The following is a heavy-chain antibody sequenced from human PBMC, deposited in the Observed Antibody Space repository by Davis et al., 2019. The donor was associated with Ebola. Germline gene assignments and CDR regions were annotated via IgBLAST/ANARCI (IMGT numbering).Heavy chain of an antibody. CDR2: FDPEDGET. CDR3: ATDLSVVGATSNYYGMDV. D-gene: IGHD1-26*01. J-gene: IGHJ6*04. Sequence: ASVKVSCKVSGYTLTELSMHWVRQAPGKGLEWMGGFDPEDGETIYAQKFQGRVTMTEDTSTDTAYMELSSLRSEDTAVYYCATDLSVVGATSNYYGMDVWGKGTTVTVSS. CDR1: GYTLTELS. V-gene: IGHV1-24*01.